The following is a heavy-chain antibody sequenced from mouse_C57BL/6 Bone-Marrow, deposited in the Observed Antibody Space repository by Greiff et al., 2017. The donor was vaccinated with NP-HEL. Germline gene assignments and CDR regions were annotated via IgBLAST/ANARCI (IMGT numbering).Heavy chain of an antibody. CDR2: IDPSDSYT. V-gene: IGHV1-50*01. Sequence: QVQLQQPGAELVKPGASVKLSCKASGYTFTSYWMQWVKQRPGQGLEWIGEIDPSDSYTNYNQKFKGKATLTVYTSSSTAYMQLSSLTSEDSAVYYCARWGNYPYYFDYWGQGTTLTVSS. CDR1: GYTFTSYW. D-gene: IGHD2-1*01. J-gene: IGHJ2*01. CDR3: ARWGNYPYYFDY.